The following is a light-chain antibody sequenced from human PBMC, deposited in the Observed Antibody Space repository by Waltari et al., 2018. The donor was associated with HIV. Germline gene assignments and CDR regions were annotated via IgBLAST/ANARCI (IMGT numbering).Light chain of an antibody. J-gene: IGLJ3*02. CDR3: QSYDRNNQV. V-gene: IGLV6-57*01. Sequence: RLTQPPPPSNSPRKTLTSSCTRLTASIASNNSQWYPRRPGSSPTTVIYEDNRRPSGVPDRFSGSIDSSSNSASLTISGLRTEDEADYYCQSYDRNNQVFGGGTKLTVL. CDR2: EDN. CDR1: TASIASNN.